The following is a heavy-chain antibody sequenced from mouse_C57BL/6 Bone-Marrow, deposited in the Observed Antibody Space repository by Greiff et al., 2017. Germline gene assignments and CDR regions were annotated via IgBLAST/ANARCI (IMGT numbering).Heavy chain of an antibody. CDR2: INYDGSST. D-gene: IGHD1-1*01. CDR3: ARYYYGIYFDV. V-gene: IGHV5-16*01. CDR1: GFTFSDYY. Sequence: EVQLMESEGGLVQPGSSMKLSCTASGFTFSDYYMAWVRQVPEKGLEWVANINYDGSSTYYLDSLKSRFIISRDNAKNILYLQMSSLKSEDTATYYCARYYYGIYFDVWGTGTTVTVSS. J-gene: IGHJ1*03.